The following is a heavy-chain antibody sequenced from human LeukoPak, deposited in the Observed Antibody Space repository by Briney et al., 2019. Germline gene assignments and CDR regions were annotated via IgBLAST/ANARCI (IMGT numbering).Heavy chain of an antibody. J-gene: IGHJ6*02. D-gene: IGHD2-15*01. V-gene: IGHV3-30-3*01. CDR1: GFKFSSYA. CDR3: VKDLGSAITSALALDV. Sequence: GGSLRLSCAASGFKFSSYALDWVRQAPGKGLEWVAIISYDGNSEYYADSVKGRFTISRDNRKNLLHLQMNSLRPDDSAVYYCVKDLGSAITSALALDVWGQGTTVTVSS. CDR2: ISYDGNSE.